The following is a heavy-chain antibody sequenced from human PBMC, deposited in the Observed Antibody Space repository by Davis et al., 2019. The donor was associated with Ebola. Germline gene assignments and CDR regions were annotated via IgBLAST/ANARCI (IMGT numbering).Heavy chain of an antibody. CDR2: INHSGST. CDR1: GGSFSGYY. CDR3: ARNRGVRFLYYYYGMDV. J-gene: IGHJ6*02. D-gene: IGHD3-10*01. Sequence: MPSETLSLTCAVYGGSFSGYYWSWIRQPPGKGLEWIGEINHSGSTNYNPSLKSRVTISVDTSKNQFSLKLSSVTAADTAVYYCARNRGVRFLYYYYGMDVWGQGTTVTVSS. V-gene: IGHV4-34*01.